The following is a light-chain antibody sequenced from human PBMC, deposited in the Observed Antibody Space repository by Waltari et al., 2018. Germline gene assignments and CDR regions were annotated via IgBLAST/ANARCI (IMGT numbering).Light chain of an antibody. V-gene: IGKV3-11*01. CDR2: DAS. CDR3: QQRSNWPPRYT. CDR1: QSASSSY. Sequence: EIVLTQSPATLSLSPGDRATLSSRASQSASSSYFAWYQQKPGQAPRLLIYDASNRATGIPARFSGSGSGTDFTLTISSLEPEDFAVYYCQQRSNWPPRYTFGQGTKLEIK. J-gene: IGKJ2*01.